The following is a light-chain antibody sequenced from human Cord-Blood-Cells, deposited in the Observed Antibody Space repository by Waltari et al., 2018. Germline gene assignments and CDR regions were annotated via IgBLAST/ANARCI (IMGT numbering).Light chain of an antibody. CDR1: QSVSSSY. V-gene: IGKV3-20*01. J-gene: IGKJ1*01. CDR3: QQYGSSRT. CDR2: GAS. Sequence: EIVLTQSPGTQSLYPGERATLSCRASQSVSSSYLAWYQQKPGQAPRLLIYGASSRATGIPDRFSGSGSGTDFTLTISRLEPEDFAVYYCQQYGSSRTFGQGTKVEIK.